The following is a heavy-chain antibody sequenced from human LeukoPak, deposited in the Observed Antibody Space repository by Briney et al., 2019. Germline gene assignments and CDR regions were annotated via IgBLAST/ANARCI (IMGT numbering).Heavy chain of an antibody. CDR2: ISSSGSTI. J-gene: IGHJ3*02. D-gene: IGHD6-6*01. CDR1: GFTFSSYE. V-gene: IGHV3-48*03. CDR3: ARDQKEGSSSSYAFDI. Sequence: PGGSLRLSCAASGFTFSSYEMNWVRQAPGKGLEWVSYISSSGSTIYYADSVKGRFTISRDNAKNSLYLQTNSLRAEDTAVYYCARDQKEGSSSSYAFDIWGQGTMVTVSS.